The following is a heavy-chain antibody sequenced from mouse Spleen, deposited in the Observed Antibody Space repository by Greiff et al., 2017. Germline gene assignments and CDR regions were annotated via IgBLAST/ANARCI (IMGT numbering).Heavy chain of an antibody. J-gene: IGHJ4*01. CDR1: GYTFTSYY. CDR3: TRSYGSPLYYAMDY. V-gene: IGHV1S81*02. Sequence: QVQLQQSGAELVKPGASVKLSCKASGYTFTSYYMYWVKQRPGQGLEWIGGINPSNGGTNFNEKFKSKATLTVDKSSSTAYMQLSSLTSEDSAVYYCTRSYGSPLYYAMDYWGQGTSVTVSS. D-gene: IGHD1-1*01. CDR2: INPSNGGT.